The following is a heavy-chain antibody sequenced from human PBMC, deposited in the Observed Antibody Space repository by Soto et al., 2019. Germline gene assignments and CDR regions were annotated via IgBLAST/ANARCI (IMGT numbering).Heavy chain of an antibody. D-gene: IGHD5-18*01. Sequence: EVQLLESGGGLVQPGGSLRLSCAASGFTFSSYAMSWVRQAPGKGLEWVSAISGSGGSTYYADSVKGRFTIYRDNSKNTLYLQMNSLRAEDTAVYYCATPPPLRGYSYGQTGPFDYWGQGTLVTVSS. CDR1: GFTFSSYA. CDR2: ISGSGGST. CDR3: ATPPPLRGYSYGQTGPFDY. V-gene: IGHV3-23*01. J-gene: IGHJ4*02.